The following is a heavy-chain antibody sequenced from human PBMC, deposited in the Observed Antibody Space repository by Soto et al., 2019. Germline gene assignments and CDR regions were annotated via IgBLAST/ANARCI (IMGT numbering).Heavy chain of an antibody. D-gene: IGHD3-16*01. J-gene: IGHJ4*02. CDR3: ARGIMITLGGVRAKYYFDY. V-gene: IGHV4-34*01. Sequence: SETLSLTCAVYGGSFSGYYWSWIRQPPGKGLEWIGEINHSGSTNYNPSLKSRVTISVDTSKNQFSLKLSSVTAADTAVYYCARGIMITLGGVRAKYYFDYWGQGTLFTVPS. CDR1: GGSFSGYY. CDR2: INHSGST.